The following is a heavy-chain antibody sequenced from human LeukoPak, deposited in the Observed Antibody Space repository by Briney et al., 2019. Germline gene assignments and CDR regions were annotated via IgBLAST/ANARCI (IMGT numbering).Heavy chain of an antibody. D-gene: IGHD6-13*01. Sequence: ASVKVSCKVSGYTLTELSMHWVRQAPGKGLEWMGGFDPEDGETIYAQKFQGRVTMTEDTSTDTAYMVLSSLRSEDTAVYYCTIAAAVNWFDPWGQGTLVTVSS. CDR1: GYTLTELS. CDR2: FDPEDGET. J-gene: IGHJ5*02. V-gene: IGHV1-24*01. CDR3: TIAAAVNWFDP.